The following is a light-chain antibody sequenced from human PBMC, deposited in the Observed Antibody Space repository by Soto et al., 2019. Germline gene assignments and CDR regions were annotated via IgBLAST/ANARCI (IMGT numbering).Light chain of an antibody. CDR1: SSNIGGNS. V-gene: IGLV1-51*01. J-gene: IGLJ1*01. Sequence: QSVMTQPPSVSAAPGQKVTISCSGSSSNIGGNSVSWYQQLPGTAPKLLIYDDNKRPSGIPDRFSGSKSGTSATLGITGFQTGDEADYYGGSWDSSLSADVFGTGTKVTGL. CDR3: GSWDSSLSADV. CDR2: DDN.